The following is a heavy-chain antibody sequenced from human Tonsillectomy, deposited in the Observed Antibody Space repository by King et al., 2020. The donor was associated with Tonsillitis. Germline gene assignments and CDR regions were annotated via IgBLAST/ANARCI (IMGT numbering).Heavy chain of an antibody. CDR2: IYPGDSDT. J-gene: IGHJ4*02. Sequence: VQLVESGAEVKKPGESLKISCKGSGYSFSNYWIGWVRQMPGKGLEWMGIIYPGDSDTRYSSSFQGQVTISADKSISTAYLQWSSLKASDTAMYYCARHGRITSGWYLRSDYWGQGTLVTVSS. CDR3: ARHGRITSGWYLRSDY. V-gene: IGHV5-51*01. D-gene: IGHD6-19*01. CDR1: GYSFSNYW.